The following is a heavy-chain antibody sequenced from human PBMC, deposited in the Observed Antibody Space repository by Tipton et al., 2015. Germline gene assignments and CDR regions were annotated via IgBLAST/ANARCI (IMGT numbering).Heavy chain of an antibody. V-gene: IGHV1-69*06. D-gene: IGHD3-9*01. J-gene: IGHJ4*02. Sequence: QSGAEVKRAGSSVKVSCMASGGIFNSYGISWVRKAPGQGLEWMGGIVAIFGTANYAQKFQGRVTITADKSTSTAYMELSSLRFEDTAVYYCVREKYYNLLTRPAFFDYWGQGTLLVTVSS. CDR2: IVAIFGTA. CDR3: VREKYYNLLTRPAFFDY. CDR1: GGIFNSYG.